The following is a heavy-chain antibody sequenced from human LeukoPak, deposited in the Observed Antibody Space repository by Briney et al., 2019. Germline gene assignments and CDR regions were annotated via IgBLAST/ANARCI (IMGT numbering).Heavy chain of an antibody. Sequence: SETLSLTCTVSGGSISSGSYYWSWIRQPAGKGLEWIGRIYTSGSTNYNPSLKSRVTISVDTSKNQFSLKLSSVTAVDTAVYYCARDSNLLFFDYWGQGTLVTVSS. CDR3: ARDSNLLFFDY. J-gene: IGHJ4*02. D-gene: IGHD5/OR15-5a*01. CDR2: IYTSGST. V-gene: IGHV4-61*02. CDR1: GGSISSGSYY.